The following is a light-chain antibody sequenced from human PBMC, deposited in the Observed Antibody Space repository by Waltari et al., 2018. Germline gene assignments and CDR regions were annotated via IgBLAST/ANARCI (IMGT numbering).Light chain of an antibody. J-gene: IGLJ3*02. CDR1: NSDVGSYNL. CDR3: SAYAGSSSPRV. Sequence: QSALIQPASVSGSPGQSITMSCTETNSDVGSYNLVSWYQQHTGKAPTLMIYEGNKRPSGVSYRFSGSKSGNTASLTISGLQADDEADYYCSAYAGSSSPRVFGGGTKLTVL. V-gene: IGLV2-23*01. CDR2: EGN.